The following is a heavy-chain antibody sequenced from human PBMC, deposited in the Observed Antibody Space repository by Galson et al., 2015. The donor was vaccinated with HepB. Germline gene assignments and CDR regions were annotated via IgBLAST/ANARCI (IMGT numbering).Heavy chain of an antibody. V-gene: IGHV3-23*01. Sequence: SLRLSCAASGFTFSSYAMSWVRQAPGKGLEWVSAISGSGGSTYYADSVKGRFTISRDNSKNTLYLQMNSLRAEDTAVYYCAKVLVWGVIPCLDYWGQGTLVTVSS. CDR2: ISGSGGST. CDR1: GFTFSSYA. CDR3: AKVLVWGVIPCLDY. J-gene: IGHJ4*02. D-gene: IGHD3-10*01.